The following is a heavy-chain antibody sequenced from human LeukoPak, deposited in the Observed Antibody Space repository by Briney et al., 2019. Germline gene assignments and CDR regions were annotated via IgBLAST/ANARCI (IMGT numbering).Heavy chain of an antibody. V-gene: IGHV3-7*01. D-gene: IGHD6-19*01. CDR2: IKEDGREA. CDR1: GSTFSGHW. J-gene: IGHJ4*02. CDR3: ARSFGQWLAYDY. Sequence: GGSLRLSCAASGSTFSGHWLTWVRQAPGKGLEWVARIKEDGREAHYVDSVKGRFTISRDNTKNSLYLQMNSLRVEDTAVYYCARSFGQWLAYDYWGQGTLVTVSS.